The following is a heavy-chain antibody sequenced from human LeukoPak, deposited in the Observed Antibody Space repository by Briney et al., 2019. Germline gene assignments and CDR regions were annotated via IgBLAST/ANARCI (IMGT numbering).Heavy chain of an antibody. CDR1: GYVFGFYW. CDR2: IYPGDDDT. CDR3: AKTDSAEGTFEI. Sequence: GESLKISCQASGYVFGFYWIARVRQMPGKGLEWIGIIYPGDDDTRYGPSMQGQVIISADTSINTAYLHLNSLKASDTAIYYCAKTDSAEGTFEIWGQGTMVTVSS. V-gene: IGHV5-51*01. D-gene: IGHD1-14*01. J-gene: IGHJ3*02.